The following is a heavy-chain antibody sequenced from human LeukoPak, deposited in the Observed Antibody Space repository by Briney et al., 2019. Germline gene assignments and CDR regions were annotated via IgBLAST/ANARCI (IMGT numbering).Heavy chain of an antibody. J-gene: IGHJ6*02. Sequence: GGSLRLSCAASGFTFSDYYMSWIRQAPGKGLEWVSYISSSGSTIYYADSVKGRFTISRDNAKNSLYLQMNSLRAEDTAVYYCASTAVDSSGYYGYGMDVWGQGTLVTVSS. D-gene: IGHD3-22*01. V-gene: IGHV3-11*01. CDR1: GFTFSDYY. CDR2: ISSSGSTI. CDR3: ASTAVDSSGYYGYGMDV.